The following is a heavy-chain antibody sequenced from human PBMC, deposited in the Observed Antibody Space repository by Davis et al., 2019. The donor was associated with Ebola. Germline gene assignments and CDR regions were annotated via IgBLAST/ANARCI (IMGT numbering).Heavy chain of an antibody. CDR3: AKQADSSSWYYFDY. CDR1: GFTFSSYW. V-gene: IGHV3-23*01. Sequence: GESLKISCAASGFTFSSYWMSWVRQAPGKGLEWVSAISGGGGTTYYEHSVKGRFTISRDTSKNTLYLQMNSLRADDTAVYYCAKQADSSSWYYFDYWGQGTLVAVSS. J-gene: IGHJ4*02. CDR2: ISGGGGTT. D-gene: IGHD6-13*01.